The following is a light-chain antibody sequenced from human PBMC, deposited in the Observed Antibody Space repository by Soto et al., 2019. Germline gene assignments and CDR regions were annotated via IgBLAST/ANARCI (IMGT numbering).Light chain of an antibody. CDR3: QQYNNWPPSWT. J-gene: IGKJ1*01. CDR2: GAS. V-gene: IGKV3-15*01. CDR1: QSVSSN. Sequence: EIVMTQSPATLSVSPGERATLSCRASQSVSSNLAWYQQKLGQAPRLLIYGASTRATGIPARFSGSGSGTEFTLTISSLQSEDFAVYYCQQYNNWPPSWTFGQGTKVDIK.